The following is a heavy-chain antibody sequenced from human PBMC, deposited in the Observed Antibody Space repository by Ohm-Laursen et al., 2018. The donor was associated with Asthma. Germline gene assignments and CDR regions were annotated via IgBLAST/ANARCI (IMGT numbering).Heavy chain of an antibody. J-gene: IGHJ4*02. D-gene: IGHD4-17*01. V-gene: IGHV3-48*04. CDR1: GYTFSRYS. CDR3: ARDPPVTTVTTGEYFDY. CDR2: ISSHARNI. Sequence: SLRLSCAASGYTFSRYSIHWVRQIPGKGLEWVSYISSHARNIYYADSVKGRFTISRDNAKSSLYLQMNSLTAEDTAVYYCARDPPVTTVTTGEYFDYWGQGTLVTVSS.